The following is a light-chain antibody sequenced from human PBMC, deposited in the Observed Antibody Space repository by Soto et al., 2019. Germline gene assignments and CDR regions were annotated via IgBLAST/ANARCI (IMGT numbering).Light chain of an antibody. CDR2: DAS. J-gene: IGKJ5*01. V-gene: IGKV3-11*01. CDR3: HQRTNGPPSP. CDR1: QNVSSD. Sequence: DIVLTQCPTPLTLSPAVRATLSCRASQNVSSDVAWYQQKPGQAQRLLVHDASRRATGIPDRFSGSGSGTDFTLNISSLEPGDSAVYYCHQRTNGPPSPFGQGIRVEIK.